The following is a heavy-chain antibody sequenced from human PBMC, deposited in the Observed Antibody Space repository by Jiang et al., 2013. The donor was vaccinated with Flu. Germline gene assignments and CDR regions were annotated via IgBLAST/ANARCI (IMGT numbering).Heavy chain of an antibody. D-gene: IGHD6-19*01. CDR1: GYTFTSYD. J-gene: IGHJ6*02. CDR3: ARGYSSGWAGYYYYYGMDV. Sequence: SGAEVKKPGASVKVSCKASGYTFTSYDINWVRQATGQGLEWMGWMNPNSGNTGYAQKFQGRVTMTRNTSISTAYMELSSLRSEDTAVYYCARGYSSGWAGYYYYYGMDVWGQGTTVTVSS. CDR2: MNPNSGNT. V-gene: IGHV1-8*01.